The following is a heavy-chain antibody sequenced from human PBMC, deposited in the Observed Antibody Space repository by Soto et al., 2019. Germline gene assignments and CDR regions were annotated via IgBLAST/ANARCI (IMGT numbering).Heavy chain of an antibody. J-gene: IGHJ4*02. D-gene: IGHD6-13*01. Sequence: EVQLVQSGAEVKKPGESLRISCKGSGYSFTSYWISWVRQMPGKGLEWMGRIDPSDSYTNYSPSFQGHVTISADKSIXXAHLQWSSLKASDTAMYYCARLQAAAGDNDLTFDYWGQGTLVTVSS. CDR3: ARLQAAAGDNDLTFDY. CDR1: GYSFTSYW. CDR2: IDPSDSYT. V-gene: IGHV5-10-1*01.